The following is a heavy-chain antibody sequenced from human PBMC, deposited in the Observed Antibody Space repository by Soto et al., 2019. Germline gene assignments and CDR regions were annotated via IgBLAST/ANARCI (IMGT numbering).Heavy chain of an antibody. CDR1: VASISSGGYY. J-gene: IGHJ5*02. CDR2: IYYSGST. D-gene: IGHD3-22*01. V-gene: IGHV4-31*03. CDR3: ARESKYDTSGYPPWFAP. Sequence: QVQLQESGPGLVKPSQTLSLTCTVSVASISSGGYYWSWIRQHPGEGLEWIGYIYYSGSTSYNPSLNSRVTISVATSKNKFSLKLSSVTDADTAVYYCARESKYDTSGYPPWFAPWGQGTLVTVSS.